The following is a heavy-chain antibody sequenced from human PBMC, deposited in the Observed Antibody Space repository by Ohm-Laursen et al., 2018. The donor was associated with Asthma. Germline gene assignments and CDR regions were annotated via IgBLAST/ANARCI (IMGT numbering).Heavy chain of an antibody. Sequence: SQTLSLTWAVDGGSFSAFYWNWIRPPPGKGLEWIGEFSHSGGTKYNPSLKSRVAISVDTSKNQFSLKLSSVTAADTAVYYCARAVPPWVVIPPYYFDYWGQGTLVTVSS. J-gene: IGHJ4*02. D-gene: IGHD3-16*02. V-gene: IGHV4-34*01. CDR2: FSHSGGT. CDR1: GGSFSAFY. CDR3: ARAVPPWVVIPPYYFDY.